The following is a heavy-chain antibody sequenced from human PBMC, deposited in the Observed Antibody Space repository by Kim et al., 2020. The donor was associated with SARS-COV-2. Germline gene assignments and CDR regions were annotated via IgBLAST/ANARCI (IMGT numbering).Heavy chain of an antibody. CDR1: GGSFSGYY. CDR2: INHSGST. J-gene: IGHJ4*02. Sequence: SETLSLTCAVYGGSFSGYYWSWIRQPPGKGLEWIGEINHSGSTNYNPSLKSRVTISVDTSKNQFSLKLSSVTAADTAVYYCARGYGSGTGYFDYWGQGTLVTVSS. V-gene: IGHV4-34*01. CDR3: ARGYGSGTGYFDY. D-gene: IGHD3-10*01.